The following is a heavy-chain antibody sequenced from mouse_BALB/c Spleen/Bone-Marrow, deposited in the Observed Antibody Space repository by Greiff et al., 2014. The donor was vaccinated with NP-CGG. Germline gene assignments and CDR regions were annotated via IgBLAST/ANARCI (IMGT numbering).Heavy chain of an antibody. Sequence: VHVKQSGPELVKPGASVKISCKASGYSFTGYYMHWVKQSHVKSLEWIGRINPYNGATSYNQNFKVKASLTVDKSSSTAYKELHSLTSEDSAVYYCAKNYRYDGALDYWGQGTSVTVSS. CDR1: GYSFTGYY. D-gene: IGHD2-14*01. J-gene: IGHJ4*01. CDR3: AKNYRYDGALDY. V-gene: IGHV1-31*01. CDR2: INPYNGAT.